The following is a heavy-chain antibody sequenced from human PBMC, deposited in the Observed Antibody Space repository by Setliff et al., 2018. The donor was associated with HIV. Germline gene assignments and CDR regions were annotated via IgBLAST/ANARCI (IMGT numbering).Heavy chain of an antibody. CDR2: IYATGET. D-gene: IGHD3-16*01. Sequence: SETLSLTCIVSGDSIGSGGDFWWAWIRQPPGKGQEWIGSIYATGETFYKPSLKSRLSISVDTSKNQFSLKLTSMTVADTALYYCARQKGRRLWAFDSWGQGTLVTVS. CDR1: GDSIGSGGDF. J-gene: IGHJ4*02. V-gene: IGHV4-39*01. CDR3: ARQKGRRLWAFDS.